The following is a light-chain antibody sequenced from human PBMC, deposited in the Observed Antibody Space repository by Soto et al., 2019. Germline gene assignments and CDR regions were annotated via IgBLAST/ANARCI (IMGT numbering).Light chain of an antibody. CDR3: QQYNNWPPYT. CDR2: GAS. Sequence: EIVMTQSPATLSVSQGERATLSCRASRSVSSNLAWYQQKPGQAPRLLMSGASTRATGIPARFSGSGSGTEFTLTISSLQSEDFAVYYCQQYNNWPPYTFGQGTKLDI. V-gene: IGKV3-15*01. CDR1: RSVSSN. J-gene: IGKJ2*01.